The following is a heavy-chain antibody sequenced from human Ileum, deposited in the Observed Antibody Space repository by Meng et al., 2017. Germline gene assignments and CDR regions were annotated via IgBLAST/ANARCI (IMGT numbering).Heavy chain of an antibody. J-gene: IGHJ4*02. Sequence: GESLKISCVASEFTFSTYAMSWVRQAPGKGLEWVSAISGAGGNTYYADSVKGRFAISRDNSKNTLFLQMNSLRAEETAVYYCAKGQRVCTSSSCYSTLNNFDYWGQGTLVTVSS. D-gene: IGHD2-2*01. CDR3: AKGQRVCTSSSCYSTLNNFDY. CDR2: ISGAGGNT. V-gene: IGHV3-23*01. CDR1: EFTFSTYA.